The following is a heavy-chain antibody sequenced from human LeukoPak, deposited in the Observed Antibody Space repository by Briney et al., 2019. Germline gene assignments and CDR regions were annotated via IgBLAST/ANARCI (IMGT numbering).Heavy chain of an antibody. D-gene: IGHD6-13*01. V-gene: IGHV4-39*01. CDR1: GGSISSSSYY. CDR3: ARVRGRSSSWQYFDY. J-gene: IGHJ4*02. Sequence: SETLSLTCTVSGGSISSSSYYWGWIRQPPGKGLEWIGCMSYNGGTYYNPSLKSRVTIFVDTSTNQFSLKLSSVTAADTAVYYCARVRGRSSSWQYFDYWGQGTLVTVSS. CDR2: MSYNGGT.